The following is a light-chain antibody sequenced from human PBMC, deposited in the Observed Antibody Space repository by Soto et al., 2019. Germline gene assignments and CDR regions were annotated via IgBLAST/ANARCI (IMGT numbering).Light chain of an antibody. Sequence: VLTQPPSVSGAPGQRVSISCTGSTSNIGAPYDVHWYQHLPGTAPKLLIYGDNNRPSGVPDRFSGSRSGTSASLAITRLQAEDEADYYCQSYDISLHNYVFGTGTKVTVL. V-gene: IGLV1-40*01. CDR1: TSNIGAPYD. J-gene: IGLJ1*01. CDR2: GDN. CDR3: QSYDISLHNYV.